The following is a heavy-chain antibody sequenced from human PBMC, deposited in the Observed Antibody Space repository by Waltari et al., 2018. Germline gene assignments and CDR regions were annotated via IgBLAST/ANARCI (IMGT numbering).Heavy chain of an antibody. CDR3: ARHWKKSGYRFDP. CDR1: GGSISSSSYY. V-gene: IGHV4-39*01. D-gene: IGHD5-12*01. Sequence: QLQLQESGPGLVKPSETLSLTCTVSGGSISSSSYYWGWIRQSPGKGLEWIGSIYYSGSTYYNPTLKSQVTISGDTSKNQFSLKLSSVTAADTAVYYCARHWKKSGYRFDPWGQGTLVTVSS. CDR2: IYYSGST. J-gene: IGHJ5*02.